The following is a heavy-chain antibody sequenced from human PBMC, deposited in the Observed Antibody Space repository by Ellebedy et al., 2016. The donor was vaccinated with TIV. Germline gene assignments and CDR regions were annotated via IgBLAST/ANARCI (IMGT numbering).Heavy chain of an antibody. Sequence: SLKISCAASGFTFDDFAMHWVRHAPGKGLEWVSAISWNSNNIGYADSVKGRFTISRDNSRNTVYLQMNNLRAEDTAVYYCARDSGRRRSWDNDYWGQGTLVTVSS. CDR2: ISWNSNNI. V-gene: IGHV3-9*01. J-gene: IGHJ4*02. CDR3: ARDSGRRRSWDNDY. D-gene: IGHD3-10*01. CDR1: GFTFDDFA.